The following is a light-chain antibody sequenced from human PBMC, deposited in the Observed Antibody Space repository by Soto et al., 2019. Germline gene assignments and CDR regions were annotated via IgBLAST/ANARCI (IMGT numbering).Light chain of an antibody. V-gene: IGKV1-5*03. CDR1: QSISNW. Sequence: DIQMTQSPSTLSASVGDRVTITCRASQSISNWLAWYQQKPGKAPKILIYKSSNIASGVPSRFSGSGSGTEFTLTISRLQPDDFAAYYCQQYNSYWTFGQGTKVEIK. CDR2: KSS. J-gene: IGKJ1*01. CDR3: QQYNSYWT.